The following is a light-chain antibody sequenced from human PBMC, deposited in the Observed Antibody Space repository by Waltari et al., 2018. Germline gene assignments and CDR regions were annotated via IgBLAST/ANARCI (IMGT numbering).Light chain of an antibody. J-gene: IGLJ3*02. CDR1: NSDIGVYNY. V-gene: IGLV2-14*03. Sequence: QSALTQPASLSGSPRQSITISCTGTNSDIGVYNYVSWYQHHSGKAPKLMIFGVSDRPSGVSNRFSGSKSGNTASLTISELQADDEADYYCSSFTSSATWVFGGGTKLTVL. CDR2: GVS. CDR3: SSFTSSATWV.